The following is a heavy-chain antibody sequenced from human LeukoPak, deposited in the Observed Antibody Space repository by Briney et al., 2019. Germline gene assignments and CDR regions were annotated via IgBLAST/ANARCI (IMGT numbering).Heavy chain of an antibody. J-gene: IGHJ4*02. CDR1: GFTFRIYS. Sequence: GGSLRLSCAASGFTFRIYSMNWVRQAPGKGLEWVSSIRSSSSYIYYADSVKGRFTISRDNAKNSLYLQMNSPRTEDTAVYYCARVMNDYGDYVFDYWGRGTLVTVSS. D-gene: IGHD4-17*01. CDR2: IRSSSSYI. CDR3: ARVMNDYGDYVFDY. V-gene: IGHV3-21*01.